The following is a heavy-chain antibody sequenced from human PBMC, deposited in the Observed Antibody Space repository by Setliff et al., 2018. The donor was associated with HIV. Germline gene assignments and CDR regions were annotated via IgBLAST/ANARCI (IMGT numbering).Heavy chain of an antibody. CDR3: VRGFPHCSGGTCYGGRFDY. D-gene: IGHD2-15*01. J-gene: IGHJ4*02. CDR2: INHSGNI. CDR1: GGSFSGYY. V-gene: IGHV4-34*01. Sequence: PSETLSLTCAVYGGSFSGYYWSWIRQPPGTGLEWIGEINHSGNINYNPSLESRVIISIDTSKNQFSLNLRSVTAADTAVYFCVRGFPHCSGGTCYGGRFDYWDQGTLVTV.